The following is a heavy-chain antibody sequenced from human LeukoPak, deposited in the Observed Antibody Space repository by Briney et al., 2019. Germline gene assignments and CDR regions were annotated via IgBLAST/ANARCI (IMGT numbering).Heavy chain of an antibody. CDR1: GYTFTSYD. Sequence: ASVKVSCKASGYTFTSYDINWVRQATGQGLEWMGWMNPNSGNTGYAQKLQGRVTMTTDTSTSTAYMELRSLRSDDTAVYYCARTVGANYDFWSGYPEFDYWGQGTLVTVSS. V-gene: IGHV1-8*02. D-gene: IGHD3-3*01. CDR3: ARTVGANYDFWSGYPEFDY. CDR2: MNPNSGNT. J-gene: IGHJ4*02.